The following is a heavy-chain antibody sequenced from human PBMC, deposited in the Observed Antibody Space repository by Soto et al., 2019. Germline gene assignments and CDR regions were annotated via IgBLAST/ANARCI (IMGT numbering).Heavy chain of an antibody. CDR2: INAGNGNT. V-gene: IGHV1-3*01. J-gene: IGHJ4*02. D-gene: IGHD6-13*01. Sequence: GASVKVSCKASGYTFTSYAMHWVRQAPGQRLEWMGWINAGNGNTKYSQKFQGRVTITRDTSASTAYMELSSLRSEDTAVYYCARDSSSWPGRWYWGQGTLVTVSS. CDR3: ARDSSSWPGRWY. CDR1: GYTFTSYA.